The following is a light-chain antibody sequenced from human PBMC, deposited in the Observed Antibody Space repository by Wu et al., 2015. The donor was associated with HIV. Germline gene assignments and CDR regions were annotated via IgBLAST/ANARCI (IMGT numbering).Light chain of an antibody. CDR1: QSVSSS. CDR2: DAS. CDR3: QHGSNWPLT. Sequence: EILMTQSPATLSVSPGERATLSCRASQSVSSSLAWYQQKPGQAPSLLIYDASNRATGIPARFSGSGSGTDFTLIISSLEPEDFAVYYCQHGSNWPLTFGQGTRLEIK. J-gene: IGKJ5*01. V-gene: IGKV3-11*01.